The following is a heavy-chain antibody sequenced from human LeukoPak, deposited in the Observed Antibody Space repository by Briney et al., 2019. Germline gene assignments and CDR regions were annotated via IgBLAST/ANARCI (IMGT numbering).Heavy chain of an antibody. D-gene: IGHD2-15*01. CDR3: ARDADIVVSGAFDI. J-gene: IGHJ3*02. V-gene: IGHV1-69*06. CDR1: GGTFSSYA. CDR2: IIPIFGTA. Sequence: SAKVSCTASGGTFSSYAISWVRQAPGQGLEWMGGIIPIFGTANYAQKFQGRVTITADKSTSTAYMELSSLRSEDTAVYYCARDADIVVSGAFDIWGQGTMVTVSS.